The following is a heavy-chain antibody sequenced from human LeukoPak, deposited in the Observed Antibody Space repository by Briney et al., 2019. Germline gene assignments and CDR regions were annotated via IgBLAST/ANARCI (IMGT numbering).Heavy chain of an antibody. CDR2: ISAYNGNT. Sequence: ASVKVSCKASGYTFTSYGISWVRQAPGQGLEWMGWISAYNGNTNYAQKLQGRVTITADESTSTAYMELSSLRSEDTAVYYCARFLGLSGPNWFDPWGQGTLVTVSS. CDR3: ARFLGLSGPNWFDP. J-gene: IGHJ5*02. CDR1: GYTFTSYG. V-gene: IGHV1-18*01. D-gene: IGHD3/OR15-3a*01.